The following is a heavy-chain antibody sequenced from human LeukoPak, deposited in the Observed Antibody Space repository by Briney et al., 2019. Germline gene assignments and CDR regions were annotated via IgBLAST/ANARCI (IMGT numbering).Heavy chain of an antibody. CDR1: GFTFSSYW. CDR3: ATWYYYDSSAYYLSH. J-gene: IGHJ4*02. D-gene: IGHD3-22*01. V-gene: IGHV3-74*01. CDR2: INSDGSST. Sequence: PGGSLRLSCAASGFTFSSYWMHWVRQAPGKGLVWVSRINSDGSSTSYADSVKGRFTISRDNAKNTLYLQMNSLRAEDTAVYYCATWYYYDSSAYYLSHWGQGTLVTVSS.